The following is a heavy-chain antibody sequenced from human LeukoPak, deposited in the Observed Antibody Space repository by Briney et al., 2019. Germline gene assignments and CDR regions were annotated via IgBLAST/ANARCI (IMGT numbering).Heavy chain of an antibody. CDR2: IYHNGST. V-gene: IGHV4-39*07. CDR1: GASINSGAFF. Sequence: SGTLSLTCSVSGASINSGAFFWGWIRQSPGMGLQWIASIYHNGSTYYTPSLKSRLTMSLDMSKNHFSLRLKSVTAADTAVYYCAREEFGTALFDLWGQGTLVTVSS. CDR3: AREEFGTALFDL. J-gene: IGHJ5*02. D-gene: IGHD1-7*01.